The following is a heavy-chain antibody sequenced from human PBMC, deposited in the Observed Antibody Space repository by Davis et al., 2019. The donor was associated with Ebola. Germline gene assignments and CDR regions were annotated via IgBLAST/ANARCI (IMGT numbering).Heavy chain of an antibody. V-gene: IGHV3-21*01. D-gene: IGHD4-17*01. CDR3: ARAFYGDYFDY. CDR2: ISSSSSYI. Sequence: GESLKISCAASGFTFSSYSMNWVRQAPGKGLEWVSSISSSSSYIYYADSVKGRFTMSRDNAKNSLYLQMNSLRAEDTAVYYCARAFYGDYFDYWGQGALVTVSS. J-gene: IGHJ4*02. CDR1: GFTFSSYS.